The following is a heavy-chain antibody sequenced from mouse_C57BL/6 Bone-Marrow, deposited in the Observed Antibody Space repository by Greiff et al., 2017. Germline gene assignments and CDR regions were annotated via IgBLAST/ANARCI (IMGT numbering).Heavy chain of an antibody. CDR1: GYTFTDYY. CDR2: INPNNGGT. V-gene: IGHV1-26*01. Sequence: EVQLQQSGPELVKPGASVKISCKASGYTFTDYYMNWVKQSHGKSLEWIGDINPNNGGTSYNQKFKGKATLTVDKSSSTAYMELRSLTSEDSAVYYCARLITTVPLDYWGQGTSVTVSS. J-gene: IGHJ4*01. CDR3: ARLITTVPLDY. D-gene: IGHD1-1*01.